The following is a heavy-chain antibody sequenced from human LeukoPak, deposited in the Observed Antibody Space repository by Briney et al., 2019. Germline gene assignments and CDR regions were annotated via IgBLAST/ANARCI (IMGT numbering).Heavy chain of an antibody. D-gene: IGHD4-11*01. J-gene: IGHJ5*02. CDR2: IYTSGST. CDR1: GGSISSGSYY. V-gene: IGHV4-61*02. Sequence: SQTLSLTCTVSGGSISSGSYYWSWIRQPAGKGLEWIERIYTSGSTNYNPSLKSRVSISVDTSKNQFSLKLSSVTAADTAVYYCARNFNSQGWFDPWGQGTLVTVSS. CDR3: ARNFNSQGWFDP.